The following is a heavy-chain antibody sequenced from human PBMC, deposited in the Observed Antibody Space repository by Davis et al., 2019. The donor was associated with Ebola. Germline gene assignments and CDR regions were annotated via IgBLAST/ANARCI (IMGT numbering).Heavy chain of an antibody. CDR1: GFTFSSYA. D-gene: IGHD3-22*01. Sequence: GESLKISCAASGFTFSSYAMSWVRQAPGKGLECVGRIKSKTDGGTTDYAAPVKGRFTISRDDSKNTLYLQMNSLKTEDTAVYYCTTDTDYYDSSGYYHGYYYYYGMDVWGQGTTVTVSS. CDR3: TTDTDYYDSSGYYHGYYYYYGMDV. V-gene: IGHV3-15*01. J-gene: IGHJ6*02. CDR2: IKSKTDGGTT.